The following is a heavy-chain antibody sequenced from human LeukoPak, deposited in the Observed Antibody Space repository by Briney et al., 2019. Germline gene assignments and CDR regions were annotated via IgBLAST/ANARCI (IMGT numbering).Heavy chain of an antibody. V-gene: IGHV1-46*01. CDR1: GYTLTELS. J-gene: IGHJ4*02. CDR3: ARVGGSYRGNYFDY. Sequence: GASVKVSCKVSGYTLTELSMHWVRQAPGQGLEWMGIINPSGGSTSYAQKFQGRVTMTRDTSTSTVYMELSSLRSEDTAVYYCARVGGSYRGNYFDYWGQGTLVTVSS. D-gene: IGHD1-26*01. CDR2: INPSGGST.